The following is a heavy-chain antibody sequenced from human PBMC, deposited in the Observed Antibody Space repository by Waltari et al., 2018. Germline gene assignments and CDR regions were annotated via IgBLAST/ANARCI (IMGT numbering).Heavy chain of an antibody. CDR2: IIPIFATA. V-gene: IGHV1-69*05. J-gene: IGHJ3*02. D-gene: IGHD2-2*01. CDR3: ARHPSPPPPNAFDI. Sequence: QVQLVQSGAEVKKPGSSVKVSCQASGGTFSRYALSWVRQAPGQGLEWMGGIIPIFATANYAQKVQSRVTITTNESTSTACMALSSLRSEDTAVYYWARHPSPPPPNAFDIWGQGTMVTVSS. CDR1: GGTFSRYA.